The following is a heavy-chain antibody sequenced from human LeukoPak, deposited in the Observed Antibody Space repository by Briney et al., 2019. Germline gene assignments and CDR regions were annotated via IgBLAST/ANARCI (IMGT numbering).Heavy chain of an antibody. CDR3: ARDRCGGADCANWFDP. CDR1: GFTVSSNY. D-gene: IGHD2-21*02. J-gene: IGHJ5*02. V-gene: IGHV3-33*08. CDR2: IWYDGDKK. Sequence: GGSLRLSCAVSGFTVSSNYMSWVRQAPGMGLEWVAVIWYDGDKKYYADSVKGRFTISRDNSKNTLYLQMSSLRVEDTSVYFCARDRCGGADCANWFDPWGQGTLVIVSS.